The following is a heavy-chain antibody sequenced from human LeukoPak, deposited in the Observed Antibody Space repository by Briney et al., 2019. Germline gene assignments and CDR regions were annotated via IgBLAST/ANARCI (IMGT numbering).Heavy chain of an antibody. J-gene: IGHJ4*02. D-gene: IGHD3-10*01. V-gene: IGHV3-9*01. Sequence: GGSLRLSCAASGFTFDDYAMHWVRQAPGKGLEWVSGISWNSGSIGYADSVKGRFTISRDNAKNSLYLQMNSLRAEDTALYYCAKDIYGSGSYYEDWGQGTLVTVSS. CDR2: ISWNSGSI. CDR1: GFTFDDYA. CDR3: AKDIYGSGSYYED.